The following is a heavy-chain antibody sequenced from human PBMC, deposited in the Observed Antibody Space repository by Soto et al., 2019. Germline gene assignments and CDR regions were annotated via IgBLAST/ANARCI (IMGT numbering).Heavy chain of an antibody. CDR1: GGTFSSYA. Sequence: KVSCKASGGTFSSYAISWVRQAPGQGLEWMGGIIPIFGTANYAQKFQGRVTITADESTSTAYMELSSLRSEDTAVYYCATYSGRSQRFLRPIDHWGQGTLVTVSS. CDR3: ATYSGRSQRFLRPIDH. V-gene: IGHV1-69*01. J-gene: IGHJ4*02. CDR2: IIPIFGTA. D-gene: IGHD1-26*01.